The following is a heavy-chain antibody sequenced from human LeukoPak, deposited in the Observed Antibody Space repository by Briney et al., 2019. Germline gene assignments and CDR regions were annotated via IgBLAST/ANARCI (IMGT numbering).Heavy chain of an antibody. J-gene: IGHJ2*01. CDR3: ARDPDYGDYGWYFDL. CDR1: GGTFSSYA. Sequence: ASVKVSCKASGGTFSSYAISRVRQAPGQGLEWMGGIIPIFGTANYAQKFQGRVTITTDESTSTAYMELSSLRSEDTAVYYCARDPDYGDYGWYFDLWGRGTLVTVSS. CDR2: IIPIFGTA. D-gene: IGHD4-17*01. V-gene: IGHV1-69*05.